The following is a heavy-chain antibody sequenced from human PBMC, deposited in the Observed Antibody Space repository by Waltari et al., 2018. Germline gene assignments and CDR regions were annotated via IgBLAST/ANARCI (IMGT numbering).Heavy chain of an antibody. CDR3: ASARTMVRGVIGYYYGMDV. V-gene: IGHV1-2*02. J-gene: IGHJ6*02. CDR1: GYTFTGSY. Sequence: QVQLVQSGAEVKKPGASVKVSCKASGYTFTGSYMPWVRQAPGPGLEWMGWINPNSGGTNYAQKFQGRVTMTRDTSISTAYMELSRLRSDDTAVYYCASARTMVRGVIGYYYGMDVWGQGTTVTVSS. D-gene: IGHD3-10*01. CDR2: INPNSGGT.